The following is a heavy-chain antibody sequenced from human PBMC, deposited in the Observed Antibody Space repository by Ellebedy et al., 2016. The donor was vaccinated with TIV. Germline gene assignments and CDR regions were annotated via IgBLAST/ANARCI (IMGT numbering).Heavy chain of an antibody. D-gene: IGHD3-16*02. Sequence: SETLSLXCTVSGGSVSSGSYYWSWIRQPPRKGLEWIGYIYYSGSTNYNPSLKSRVTISVDTSKNQFSPKLSSVTAADTAVYYCARFVSQNYVWGSYRPPDAFDIWGQGTMVTVSS. V-gene: IGHV4-61*01. J-gene: IGHJ3*02. CDR2: IYYSGST. CDR3: ARFVSQNYVWGSYRPPDAFDI. CDR1: GGSVSSGSYY.